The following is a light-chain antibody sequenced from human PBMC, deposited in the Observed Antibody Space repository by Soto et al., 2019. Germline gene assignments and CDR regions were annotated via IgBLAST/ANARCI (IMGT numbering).Light chain of an antibody. CDR3: QQYYSSPLS. J-gene: IGKJ4*01. Sequence: DIVMTQSPDSLAVCLGERASVNFKASDRVLYRSNNLNYLGWYQQKPGQPPKLLIYWASTRESGVTERFSGSGSGTDFTLTINSLQAEDVAVYYCQQYYSSPLSFGGGTKVDIK. CDR2: WAS. CDR1: DRVLYRSNNLNY. V-gene: IGKV4-1*01.